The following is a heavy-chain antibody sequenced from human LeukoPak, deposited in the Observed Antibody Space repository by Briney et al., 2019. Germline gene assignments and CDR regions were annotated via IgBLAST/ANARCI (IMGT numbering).Heavy chain of an antibody. Sequence: PSETLSLTCTVSGGSISSYYWSWIRQPPGKGLEWIGGINYSGSTNYNPSRKSRLTISLDTSKTQLSLNLSSVPAADTAVYHCARARIGENLDSWGPGNLVTVSS. CDR1: GGSISSYY. J-gene: IGHJ4*02. D-gene: IGHD3-16*01. CDR3: ARARIGENLDS. CDR2: INYSGST. V-gene: IGHV4-59*01.